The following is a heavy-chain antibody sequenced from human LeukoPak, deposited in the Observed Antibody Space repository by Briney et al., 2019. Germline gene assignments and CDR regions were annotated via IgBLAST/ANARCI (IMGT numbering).Heavy chain of an antibody. J-gene: IGHJ4*02. CDR1: GGSISSGDYY. Sequence: SETLSLTCTVSGGSISSGDYYWSWIRQPPGKGLEWIGYIYYSGSTYYNPSLKSRVTMSVDTSKNQVSLKLNSVTAADTAVYYCARHSSYSTSSGLNSWGQGTLVTVSS. V-gene: IGHV4-30-4*01. CDR2: IYYSGST. CDR3: ARHSSYSTSSGLNS. D-gene: IGHD6-6*01.